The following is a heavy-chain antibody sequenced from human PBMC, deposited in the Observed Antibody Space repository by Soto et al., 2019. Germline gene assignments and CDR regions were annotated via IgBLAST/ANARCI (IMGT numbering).Heavy chain of an antibody. V-gene: IGHV3-23*01. D-gene: IGHD1-26*01. CDR3: AKDGSGSYRTSYYFDY. J-gene: IGHJ4*02. Sequence: GGSLRLSCAASGFTFSSYAMSWVRQAPGKGLEWVSAISGSGGSTYYADSVKGRFTISRDNSKNTLYLQMNSLRAEDTAVYYCAKDGSGSYRTSYYFDYWGQGTLVTSPQ. CDR1: GFTFSSYA. CDR2: ISGSGGST.